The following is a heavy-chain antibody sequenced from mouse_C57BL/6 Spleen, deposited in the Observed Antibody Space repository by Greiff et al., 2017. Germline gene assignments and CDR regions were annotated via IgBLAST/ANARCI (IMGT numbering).Heavy chain of an antibody. Sequence: EVNVVESGGGLVKPGGSLKLSCAASGFTFSDSGMHWVRQAPEKGLEWVAYISSGSSTIYYADTVKGRFTISRDNAKNTLFLQMTSLRSEDTAMYYCARITTAYAMDYWGQGTSVTVSS. V-gene: IGHV5-17*01. D-gene: IGHD1-2*01. J-gene: IGHJ4*01. CDR2: ISSGSSTI. CDR3: ARITTAYAMDY. CDR1: GFTFSDSG.